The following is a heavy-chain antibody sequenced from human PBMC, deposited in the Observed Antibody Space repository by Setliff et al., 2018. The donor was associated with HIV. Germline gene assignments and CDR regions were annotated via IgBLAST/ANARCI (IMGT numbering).Heavy chain of an antibody. CDR3: ARGRVTLNGVAAGHHYMDV. CDR2: VYYTGST. Sequence: PSETLSLTCTVSGGFIGTYYWSWIRQSPGKGLEWIGSVYYTGSTNYNPSLESRDTMSVDTSKNQFSLRLMSLTAADTAIYYCARGRVTLNGVAAGHHYMDVWGKGNTVTVSS. V-gene: IGHV4-59*13. CDR1: GGFIGTYY. J-gene: IGHJ6*03. D-gene: IGHD3-3*01.